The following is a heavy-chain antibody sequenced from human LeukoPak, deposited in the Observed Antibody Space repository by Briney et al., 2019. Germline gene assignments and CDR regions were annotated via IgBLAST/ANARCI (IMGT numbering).Heavy chain of an antibody. V-gene: IGHV4-30-4*01. Sequence: SETLSLTCTVSGGSISSGDYYWSWIRQPPGTGLEWIGYIYYSGSTYYNPSLKSRVTISVDTSKNQFSLKLSSVTAADTAVYYCARVYDFWSGHNWFDPWGQGTLVTVSS. J-gene: IGHJ5*02. CDR2: IYYSGST. CDR1: GGSISSGDYY. CDR3: ARVYDFWSGHNWFDP. D-gene: IGHD3-3*01.